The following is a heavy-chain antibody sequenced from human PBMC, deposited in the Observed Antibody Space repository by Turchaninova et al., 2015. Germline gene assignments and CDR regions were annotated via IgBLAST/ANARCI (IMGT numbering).Heavy chain of an antibody. D-gene: IGHD3-10*01. Sequence: QVQLVQSGAEVKKPGASVKVSCKASGYTFTSSDINWVRQAPGQGLEWMGWINHNRGNPGAAQKVQDRVTFTSDTSINTAYMERSSLSAEDTAIYCCARTYGDFDYWGQGTLVSVSS. J-gene: IGHJ4*02. CDR3: ARTYGDFDY. CDR2: INHNRGNP. V-gene: IGHV1-8*01. CDR1: GYTFTSSD.